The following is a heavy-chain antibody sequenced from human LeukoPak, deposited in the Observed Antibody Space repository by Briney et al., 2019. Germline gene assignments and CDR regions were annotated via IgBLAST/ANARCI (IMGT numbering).Heavy chain of an antibody. Sequence: PSETLSLTCTVSGGSTSSGGYYWSWIRQPPGKGLEWIGYVYHSGSTYYNPSLKSRVTISVDRSKNQFSLKLSSVTAADTAVYYCARPESGDFWSGQKGVAFDIWDQGTMVTVSS. J-gene: IGHJ3*02. D-gene: IGHD3-3*01. CDR2: VYHSGST. V-gene: IGHV4-30-2*01. CDR1: GGSTSSGGYY. CDR3: ARPESGDFWSGQKGVAFDI.